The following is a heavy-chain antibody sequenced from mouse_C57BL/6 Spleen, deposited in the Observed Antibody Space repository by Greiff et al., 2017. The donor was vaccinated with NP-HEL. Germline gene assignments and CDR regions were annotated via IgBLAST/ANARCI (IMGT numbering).Heavy chain of an antibody. J-gene: IGHJ3*01. Sequence: VQLQQSGAELVRPGTSVKVSCKASGYAFTNYLIEWVKQRPGQGLEWIGVINPGSGGTNYNEKFKGKATLTADKSSSTAYMQLSSLTSEDSAVYFCARQAYYGNYSWFAYWGQGTLVTVSA. D-gene: IGHD2-1*01. CDR2: INPGSGGT. V-gene: IGHV1-54*01. CDR1: GYAFTNYL. CDR3: ARQAYYGNYSWFAY.